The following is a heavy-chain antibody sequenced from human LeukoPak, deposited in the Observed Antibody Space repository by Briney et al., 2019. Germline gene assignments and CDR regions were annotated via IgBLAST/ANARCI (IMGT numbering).Heavy chain of an antibody. J-gene: IGHJ5*02. CDR2: IYQSGSA. CDR3: ARGAATMVRGVITKLYWFDP. V-gene: IGHV4-30-2*01. CDR1: GASVSSIGYS. Sequence: SETLSLTCGVSGASVSSIGYSWSWIRQPPGRGLEWIGYIYQSGSASYNPSLQSRVTISIDKSKNQFSLNLNSVTAADTAVYYCARGAATMVRGVITKLYWFDPWGQGTLVTVSS. D-gene: IGHD3-10*01.